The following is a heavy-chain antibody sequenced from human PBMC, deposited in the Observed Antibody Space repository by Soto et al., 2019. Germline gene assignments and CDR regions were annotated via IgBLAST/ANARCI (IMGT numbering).Heavy chain of an antibody. CDR3: ARRDIDAAMAFDY. V-gene: IGHV5-10-1*01. D-gene: IGHD5-18*01. Sequence: GEALKISCKGSGYSFTSYWISWGRQMPGKVLEWMGRIDPSDSYTNYSPSFQGHVTISADKSISTAYLQWSSLKASDTAMYYCARRDIDAAMAFDYWGQGXLVTVYS. CDR1: GYSFTSYW. CDR2: IDPSDSYT. J-gene: IGHJ4*02.